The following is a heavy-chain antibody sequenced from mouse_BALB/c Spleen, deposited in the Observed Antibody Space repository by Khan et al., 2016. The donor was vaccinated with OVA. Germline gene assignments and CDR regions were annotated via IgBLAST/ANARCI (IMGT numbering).Heavy chain of an antibody. Sequence: QVQLKQPGAELVKPGTSVKISCKASGYTFTSYYMYWVKQRPGQGLEWIGGINPNNGDSNFNEKFKSKATLTVDKSSSTAYMQIGILTSEDSAVYYCARSGYGNPFDYWGQGTLVTVSA. J-gene: IGHJ3*01. CDR2: INPNNGDS. D-gene: IGHD2-1*01. V-gene: IGHV1S81*02. CDR3: ARSGYGNPFDY. CDR1: GYTFTSYY.